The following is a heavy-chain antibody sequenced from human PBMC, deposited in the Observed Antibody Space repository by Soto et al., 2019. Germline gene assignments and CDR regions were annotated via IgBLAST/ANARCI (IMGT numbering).Heavy chain of an antibody. J-gene: IGHJ4*02. D-gene: IGHD3-22*01. Sequence: PVESVKISCNGSGYSFTSYWISWVRQMPGKGLEWMGRIDPSDSYTNYSPSFQGHVTISADKSISTAYLQWSSLKASDTAMYYCARGYYYDSSGYYSGFDYWGQGTLVTVSS. V-gene: IGHV5-10-1*01. CDR1: GYSFTSYW. CDR3: ARGYYYDSSGYYSGFDY. CDR2: IDPSDSYT.